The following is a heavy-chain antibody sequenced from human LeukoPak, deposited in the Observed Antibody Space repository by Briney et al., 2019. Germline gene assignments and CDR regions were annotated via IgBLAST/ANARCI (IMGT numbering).Heavy chain of an antibody. V-gene: IGHV1-69*04. CDR1: GGTCSSYA. J-gene: IGHJ4*02. D-gene: IGHD6-13*01. CDR2: IIPILGIA. Sequence: SVKVSCKASGGTCSSYAISWVRQAPGQGLEWMGRIIPILGIANYAQKFQGRVTITADKSTSTAYMELSSLRSEDTAVYYCARSSSSWSYFDYWGQGTLVTVSS. CDR3: ARSSSSWSYFDY.